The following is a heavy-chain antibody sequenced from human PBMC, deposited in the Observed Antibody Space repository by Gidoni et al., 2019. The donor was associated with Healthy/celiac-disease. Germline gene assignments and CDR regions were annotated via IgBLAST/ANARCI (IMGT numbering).Heavy chain of an antibody. CDR3: ARLIHRCSSTSCHTFGYYGMDV. V-gene: IGHV4-31*03. J-gene: IGHJ6*02. CDR2: IYYSGST. CDR1: GSSISSGGYY. D-gene: IGHD2-2*01. Sequence: QVQLQESGPGLVKPSQTLSLTCTVSGSSISSGGYYRTWLPQHPGKGLEWIGYIYYSGSTYYNPSLKSRVTISVDTSKNQFSLKLSSVTAADTAVYYCARLIHRCSSTSCHTFGYYGMDVWGQGTTVTVSS.